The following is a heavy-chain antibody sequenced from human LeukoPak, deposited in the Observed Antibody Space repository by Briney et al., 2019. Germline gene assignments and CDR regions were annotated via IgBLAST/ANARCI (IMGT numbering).Heavy chain of an antibody. CDR1: EYTFTGYY. J-gene: IGHJ3*02. CDR3: AREVLGIRAFDI. Sequence: ASVKVSCKASEYTFTGYYIHWVRQAPGQGLEWMGWIDPNSGGTNYAQKFQGRVTMTRDTSISTAYMELSRLKSDDTAVYYCAREVLGIRAFDIWGQGTMVTVSS. V-gene: IGHV1-2*02. D-gene: IGHD7-27*01. CDR2: IDPNSGGT.